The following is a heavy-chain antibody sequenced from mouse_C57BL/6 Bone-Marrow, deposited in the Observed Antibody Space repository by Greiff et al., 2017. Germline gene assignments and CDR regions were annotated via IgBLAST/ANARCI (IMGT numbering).Heavy chain of an antibody. Sequence: VKLMESGPELVKPGASVKISCKASGYAFSSSWMNWVKQRPGKGLEWIGRIYPGDGDTNYNGKFKGKATLTADKSSSTAYMQLSSLTSEDSAVYFCARTWRFAYWGQGTLVTVSA. CDR2: IYPGDGDT. CDR1: GYAFSSSW. CDR3: ARTWRFAY. J-gene: IGHJ3*01. V-gene: IGHV1-82*01.